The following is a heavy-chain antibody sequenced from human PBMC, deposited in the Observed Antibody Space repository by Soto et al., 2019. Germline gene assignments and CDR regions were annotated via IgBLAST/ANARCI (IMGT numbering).Heavy chain of an antibody. CDR3: VKALRYFDWLPDFDY. Sequence: GGSLRLSCSASGFTLSSYAMHWVRQAPGKGLEYVSAISSNGGSTYYADSVKGRFTISRDNSKNTLYLQMSSLRAEDTAVYYCVKALRYFDWLPDFDYWGQGTLVTVSS. J-gene: IGHJ4*02. V-gene: IGHV3-64D*06. CDR2: ISSNGGST. D-gene: IGHD3-9*01. CDR1: GFTLSSYA.